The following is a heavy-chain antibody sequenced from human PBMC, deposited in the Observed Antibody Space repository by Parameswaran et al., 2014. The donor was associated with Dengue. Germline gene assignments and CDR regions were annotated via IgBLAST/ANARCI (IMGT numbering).Heavy chain of an antibody. CDR2: IYHSGST. Sequence: WIRQPPGKGLEWIGSIYHSGSTYYNPSLKSRVTISVDTSKNQFSLKLSSVTAADTAVYYCARVYFDWFVDVWGQGTTVTVSS. V-gene: IGHV4-38-2*02. D-gene: IGHD3-9*01. J-gene: IGHJ6*02. CDR3: ARVYFDWFVDV.